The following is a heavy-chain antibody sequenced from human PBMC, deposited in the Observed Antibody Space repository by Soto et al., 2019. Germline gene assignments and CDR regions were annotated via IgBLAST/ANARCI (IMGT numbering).Heavy chain of an antibody. J-gene: IGHJ6*02. D-gene: IGHD6-13*01. CDR3: ARERVGSIAAAGDYYYYGMDV. CDR2: IYHSGST. CDR1: GVSISSGGYS. V-gene: IGHV4-30-2*01. Sequence: SETLSLTCAVSGVSISSGGYSWSWIRQPPGKGLEWIGYIYHSGSTYYNPSLKSRVTISVDRSKNQFSLKLSSVTAADTAVYYCARERVGSIAAAGDYYYYGMDVWGQGTTVTVSS.